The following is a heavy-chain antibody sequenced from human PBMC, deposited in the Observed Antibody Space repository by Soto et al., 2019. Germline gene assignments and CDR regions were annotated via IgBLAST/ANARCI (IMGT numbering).Heavy chain of an antibody. CDR3: AKWSYLDY. D-gene: IGHD3-3*01. CDR1: GFTLSSHW. Sequence: GGSLRLSCAASGFTLSSHWMSWVRQAPGKGLEWVANINQDGSDGKTYYADSVKGRFSISRDTSRNTLYLQMNSLRADDTAIYYCAKWSYLDYWGQGTRVTVSS. V-gene: IGHV3-7*03. J-gene: IGHJ4*02. CDR2: INQDGSDGKT.